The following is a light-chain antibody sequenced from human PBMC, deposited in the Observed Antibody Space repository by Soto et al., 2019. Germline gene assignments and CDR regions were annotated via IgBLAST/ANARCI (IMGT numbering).Light chain of an antibody. Sequence: EIVLTQSPGTLSLSPGERATLSCRASQSVSSSYLAWYQQKPGQAPRILIYGASSRATGIPDRFSGSGSGTDFTLTISRLETEDFAVYYCQQYGSSALTCGGGTKVEIK. J-gene: IGKJ4*01. V-gene: IGKV3-20*01. CDR2: GAS. CDR1: QSVSSSY. CDR3: QQYGSSALT.